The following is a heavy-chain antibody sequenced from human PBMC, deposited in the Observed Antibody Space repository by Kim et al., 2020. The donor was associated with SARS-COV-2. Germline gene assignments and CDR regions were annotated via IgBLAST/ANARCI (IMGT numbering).Heavy chain of an antibody. V-gene: IGHV3-15*01. J-gene: IGHJ4*02. CDR1: GFTFSNAW. Sequence: GGSLRLSCAASGFTFSNAWMSWVRQAPGKGLEWVGRIKSKTDGGTTDYAAPVKGRFTISRDDSKNTLYLQMNSLKTEDTAVYYCTTAGEVYSWYECFDYWGQATLVTVSS. CDR2: IKSKTDGGTT. CDR3: TTAGEVYSWYECFDY. D-gene: IGHD6-13*01.